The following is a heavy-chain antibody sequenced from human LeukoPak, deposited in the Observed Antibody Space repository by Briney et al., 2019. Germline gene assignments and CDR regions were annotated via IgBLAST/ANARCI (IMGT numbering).Heavy chain of an antibody. CDR3: ARGGYDSSGYYSDY. D-gene: IGHD3-22*01. J-gene: IGHJ4*02. CDR1: GFTFSSYG. CDR2: ISGSGGST. V-gene: IGHV3-23*01. Sequence: PGGSLRLSCAASGFTFSSYGMSWVRQAPGKGLEWVSAISGSGGSTYYADSVKGRFTISRDNSKNTLYLQMNSLRAEDTAVYYCARGGYDSSGYYSDYWGQGTLVTVSS.